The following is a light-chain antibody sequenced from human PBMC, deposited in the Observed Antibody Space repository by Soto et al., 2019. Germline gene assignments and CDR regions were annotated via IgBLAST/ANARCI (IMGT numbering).Light chain of an antibody. CDR3: QQYSNWPPLYT. CDR2: DAS. V-gene: IGKV3-15*01. Sequence: EIVMTQSPATLSVSPGERATLSCRASQSVSSYLAWYQQTPGLPPRLLIYDASTRATGIPDRFSGSGSGTDFTLTISSLQSADFAVYYCQQYSNWPPLYTFGRGTKLEIK. J-gene: IGKJ2*01. CDR1: QSVSSY.